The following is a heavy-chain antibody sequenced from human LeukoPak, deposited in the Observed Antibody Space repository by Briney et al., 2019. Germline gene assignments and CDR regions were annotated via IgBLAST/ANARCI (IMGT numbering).Heavy chain of an antibody. CDR1: GLSFSSHG. CDR2: IWYDGSNE. CDR3: ARARNNYDVSGLSALDY. V-gene: IGHV3-33*01. J-gene: IGHJ4*02. Sequence: PGTSLRLSCAASGLSFSSHGMHWVRQAPGKGLEWVAVIWYDGSNENYSDSLRGRFTISRDNSKNKLYLQMNSLRAEDTAVYYCARARNNYDVSGLSALDYWGQGTLVTVSS. D-gene: IGHD3-22*01.